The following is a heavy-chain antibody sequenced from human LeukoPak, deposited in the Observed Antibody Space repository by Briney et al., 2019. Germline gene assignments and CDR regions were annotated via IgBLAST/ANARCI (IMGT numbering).Heavy chain of an antibody. J-gene: IGHJ3*02. CDR2: IYYSGSI. D-gene: IGHD6-13*01. V-gene: IGHV4-39*01. Sequence: SETLSLTCTVSGGSISSSRYYWGWIRQPPGKRLEWIGSIYYSGSIYYNPSLRSRVTISVDTSRNQFSLKLSSVTASDTAVYYCARGQIAAANAFDIWGQGTMVTVSS. CDR3: ARGQIAAANAFDI. CDR1: GGSISSSRYY.